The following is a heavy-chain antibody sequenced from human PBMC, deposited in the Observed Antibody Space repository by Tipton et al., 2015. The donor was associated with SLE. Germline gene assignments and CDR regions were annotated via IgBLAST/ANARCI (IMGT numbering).Heavy chain of an antibody. CDR1: GGSISSYY. Sequence: TLSLTCTVSGGSISSYYWSWIRQPPGKGLEWIGYIYDSGSTNYNPSLKSRVTISLDTPKNQFSLRLSSVTAADTAVYYCVRGVFWTGYCLDYWGQGILVTVSS. J-gene: IGHJ4*02. CDR2: IYDSGST. V-gene: IGHV4-59*08. D-gene: IGHD3/OR15-3a*01. CDR3: VRGVFWTGYCLDY.